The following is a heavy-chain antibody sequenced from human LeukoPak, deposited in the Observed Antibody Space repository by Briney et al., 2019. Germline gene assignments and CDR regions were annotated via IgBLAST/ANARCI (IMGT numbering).Heavy chain of an antibody. D-gene: IGHD2-15*01. CDR2: IYTSGST. CDR3: ARVPGYCSGGSCYYYYDMDV. J-gene: IGHJ6*02. CDR1: GGSISSGSYY. Sequence: SETLSLTCTVSGGSISSGSYYWSWIRQPAGKGLEWIGHIYTSGSTNYNPSLKSRATISVDTSKNQFSLKLSSVTAADTAVYYCARVPGYCSGGSCYYYYDMDVWGQGTTVTVSS. V-gene: IGHV4-61*09.